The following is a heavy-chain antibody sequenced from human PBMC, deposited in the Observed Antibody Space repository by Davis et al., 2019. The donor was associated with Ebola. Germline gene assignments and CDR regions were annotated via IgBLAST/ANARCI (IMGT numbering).Heavy chain of an antibody. CDR3: ARDPYTVTHGYYYYYGMDV. J-gene: IGHJ6*02. CDR1: GYTFTGYY. Sequence: ASVKVSCKASGYTFTGYYMHWVRQAPGQGLEWMGWINPNSGGTNYAQKFQGRVTMTRDTSISTAYMELSRLRSEDTAVYYCARDPYTVTHGYYYYYGMDVWGQGTTVTVSS. D-gene: IGHD4-17*01. CDR2: INPNSGGT. V-gene: IGHV1-2*02.